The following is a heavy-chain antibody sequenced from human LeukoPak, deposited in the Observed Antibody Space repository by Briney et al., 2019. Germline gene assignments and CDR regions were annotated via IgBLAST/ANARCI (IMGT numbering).Heavy chain of an antibody. D-gene: IGHD3-3*01. V-gene: IGHV1-3*01. CDR2: INAGNGNT. CDR1: GYTFGKYA. J-gene: IGHJ6*02. CDR3: ARDTIYYYGMDV. Sequence: ASVKVSCKASGYTFGKYAIQWVRQAPGQRLEWMGWINAGNGNTKYSQKFQGRVTITRDTSASTAYMELSSLRSEDTAVYYCARDTIYYYGMDVWGQGTTVTVSS.